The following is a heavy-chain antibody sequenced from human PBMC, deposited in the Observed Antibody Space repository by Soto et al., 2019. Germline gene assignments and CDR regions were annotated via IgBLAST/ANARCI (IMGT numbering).Heavy chain of an antibody. V-gene: IGHV3-23*01. Sequence: GSLRLSCTPFGFNFDAYAMSWVRQAPGKGLEWASAVTATAESAYYTDSVRGRFIITRDNSDNMLYLQMSSLRVEDTAIYFCARGRYYDSPQDLWGRGTQVTVSS. J-gene: IGHJ5*02. D-gene: IGHD3-10*01. CDR2: VTATAESA. CDR1: GFNFDAYA. CDR3: ARGRYYDSPQDL.